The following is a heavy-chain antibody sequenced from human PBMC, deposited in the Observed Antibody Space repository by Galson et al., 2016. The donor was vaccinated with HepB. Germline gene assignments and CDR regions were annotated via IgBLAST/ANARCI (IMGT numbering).Heavy chain of an antibody. Sequence: SLRLSCAASGFTFGDYAMHWVRQAPGRGLEWVSGISWNSGTIGYADSVKGRFTISRDNAKNSLYLQMNSLRPEDTALYYCAKAGTYSSSKWWFDPWGQGTLVTVSS. V-gene: IGHV3-9*01. CDR2: ISWNSGTI. CDR3: AKAGTYSSSKWWFDP. CDR1: GFTFGDYA. D-gene: IGHD6-13*01. J-gene: IGHJ5*02.